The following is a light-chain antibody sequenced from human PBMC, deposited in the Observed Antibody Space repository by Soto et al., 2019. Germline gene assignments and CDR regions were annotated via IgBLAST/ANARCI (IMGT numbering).Light chain of an antibody. J-gene: IGKJ3*01. V-gene: IGKV1-9*01. CDR3: VQHNTTPRT. CDR1: QGISTS. Sequence: QLTQSPSSLSASVGDRVTITCRASQGISTSLAWYQKKPGKAPKLLIYAASTLQSGVPSRFSGSGSGTDFTINISSLQSQDFASYSCVQHNTTPRTFGSGTKVDI. CDR2: AAS.